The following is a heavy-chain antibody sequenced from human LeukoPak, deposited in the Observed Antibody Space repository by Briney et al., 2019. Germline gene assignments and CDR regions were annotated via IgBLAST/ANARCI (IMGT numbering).Heavy chain of an antibody. J-gene: IGHJ3*02. D-gene: IGHD3-10*01. CDR2: ISWNSDSI. Sequence: GGSLRLSCAASGFTFDDYAMHWVRQAPGKGLEWVSGISWNSDSIGYADSVRGRFTISRDNAKNSLYLQMNSLRAEDTALYYCIKGGRQFVPVINDVFDIWGQGTMVTVSS. CDR1: GFTFDDYA. V-gene: IGHV3-9*01. CDR3: IKGGRQFVPVINDVFDI.